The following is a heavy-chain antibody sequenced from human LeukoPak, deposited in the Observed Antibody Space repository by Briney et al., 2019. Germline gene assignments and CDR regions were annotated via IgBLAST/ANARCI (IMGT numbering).Heavy chain of an antibody. D-gene: IGHD5-12*01. J-gene: IGHJ6*03. V-gene: IGHV3-48*03. Sequence: GGSLRLSCAASGFSFSNYEMNWVRQAPGRGLEWLSYISGSGRTKYYADSVKGRFTISRDNAKNSLYLQMNSLRAEDTAVYYCARERYGYSGYDLYYYYYMDVWGKGTTVTVSS. CDR3: ARERYGYSGYDLYYYYYMDV. CDR1: GFSFSNYE. CDR2: ISGSGRTK.